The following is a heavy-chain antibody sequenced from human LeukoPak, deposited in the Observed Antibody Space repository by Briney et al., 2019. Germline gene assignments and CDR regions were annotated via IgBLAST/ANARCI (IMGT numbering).Heavy chain of an antibody. CDR2: IYPGDSDT. V-gene: IGHV5-51*01. CDR3: ARQDSDTIFDYYYMDV. J-gene: IGHJ6*03. CDR1: GYSFTSYW. D-gene: IGHD3-3*01. Sequence: GESLKISCKSSGYSFTSYWIGWVRQMPGKGLQWMGIIYPGDSDTRYSPSFQGQVTISADKSISTAYLQWSSLKASDTAMYYCARQDSDTIFDYYYMDVWGKGTTVTVSS.